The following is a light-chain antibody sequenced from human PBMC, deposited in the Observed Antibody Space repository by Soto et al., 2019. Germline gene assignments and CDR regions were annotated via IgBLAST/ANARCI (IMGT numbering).Light chain of an antibody. CDR1: QSVSSY. CDR3: QQRSNWPPT. J-gene: IGKJ1*01. CDR2: DAS. Sequence: EIVLTQSPATLSLSPGERATLSCRASQSVSSYLAWYQQTPGQAPRLLIYDASNRATGIPARFSGSGSGTDFTLTISSLEPEDCAVYYCQQRSNWPPTFGQGTKVEIK. V-gene: IGKV3-11*01.